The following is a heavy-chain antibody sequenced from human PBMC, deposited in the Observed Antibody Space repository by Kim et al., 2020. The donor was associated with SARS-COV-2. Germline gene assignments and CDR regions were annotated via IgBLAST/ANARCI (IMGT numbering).Heavy chain of an antibody. CDR3: ARYVPEGGHY. J-gene: IGHJ4*02. V-gene: IGHV1-8*01. Sequence: ASVKVSCKASGYTFTSYDFNWVRQVAGQGLELMGWMSPESGNTGYAQRFQGRVTMTRDISTSTAYMELSSLRSEDTAIYYCARYVPEGGHYWGQRTLVTVSS. CDR2: MSPESGNT. D-gene: IGHD3-16*01. CDR1: GYTFTSYD.